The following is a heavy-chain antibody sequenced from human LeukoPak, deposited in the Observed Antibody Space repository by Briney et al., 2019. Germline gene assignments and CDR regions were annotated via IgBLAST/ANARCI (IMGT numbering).Heavy chain of an antibody. D-gene: IGHD6-19*01. CDR3: ARLSSGGEGGYYFDY. CDR2: IYPGDSDT. V-gene: IGHV5-51*01. Sequence: GESLQISCKGSGYSFTSYWIGWVRQMPGKGLEWMGIIYPGDSDTRYSPSFRGQVTISADKSISTAYLQWSSLKASDTAMYYCARLSSGGEGGYYFDYWGQGTLVTVSS. J-gene: IGHJ4*02. CDR1: GYSFTSYW.